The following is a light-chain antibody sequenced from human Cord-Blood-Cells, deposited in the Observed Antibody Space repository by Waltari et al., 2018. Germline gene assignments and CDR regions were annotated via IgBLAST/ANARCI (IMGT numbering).Light chain of an antibody. J-gene: IGLJ3*02. CDR3: AAWDDSLSGWV. V-gene: IGLV1-47*01. CDR1: SSNIGSNY. CDR2: RNN. Sequence: QSVLTQPPSASGTPGQRVPIPCSGRSSNIGSNYVYWYQQLPGTAPKLLIYRNNQRPSGVPDRFSGSKSGTSASLAISGLRSEDEADYYCAAWDDSLSGWVFGGGTKLTVL.